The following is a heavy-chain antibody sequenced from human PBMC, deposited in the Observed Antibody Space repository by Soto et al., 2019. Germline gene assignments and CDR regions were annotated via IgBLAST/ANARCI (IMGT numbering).Heavy chain of an antibody. CDR3: TRELVEYSNSFNWFDP. CDR2: ISGSGTYI. V-gene: IGHV3-21*01. Sequence: AGGSLRLSCAASGFSFSTYSMNWVRQAPGKGLEWVSSISGSGTYIYYADSVKGRFTISRDNAENSLFLQMNSLRAEDTAMYYCTRELVEYSNSFNWFDPWGQGTPVTVSS. J-gene: IGHJ5*02. D-gene: IGHD6-6*01. CDR1: GFSFSTYS.